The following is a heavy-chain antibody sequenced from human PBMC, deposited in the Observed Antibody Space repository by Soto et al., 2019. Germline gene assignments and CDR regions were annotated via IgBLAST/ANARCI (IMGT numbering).Heavy chain of an antibody. CDR3: ARRYGGNFDY. V-gene: IGHV4-61*05. J-gene: IGHJ4*02. CDR1: SGSISSTTYT. Sequence: SETLSLTCTVSSGSISSTTYTWGWIRQPPGKGLEWIGYIYYSGSTNYNPSLKSRVTISVDTSKNQFSLKLSSVTAADTAVYYCARRYGGNFDYWGQGTLVTVSS. D-gene: IGHD3-16*01. CDR2: IYYSGST.